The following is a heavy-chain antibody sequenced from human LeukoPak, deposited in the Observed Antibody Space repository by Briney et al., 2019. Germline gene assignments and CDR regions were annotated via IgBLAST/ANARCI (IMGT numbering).Heavy chain of an antibody. D-gene: IGHD4-17*01. J-gene: IGHJ4*02. CDR3: AKDIHGDYGGLDY. V-gene: IGHV3-23*01. Sequence: GGSLRLSCAASGFTFSSYAMTWARQAPGKGLEWGSTIINSGATTYYADSVKGRFTISRDNSKNTLDLQMNSLRAEDTAAYYCAKDIHGDYGGLDYWGQGTLVTVSS. CDR1: GFTFSSYA. CDR2: IINSGATT.